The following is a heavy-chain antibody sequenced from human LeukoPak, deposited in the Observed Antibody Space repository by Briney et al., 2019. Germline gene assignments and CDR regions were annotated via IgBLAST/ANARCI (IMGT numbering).Heavy chain of an antibody. J-gene: IGHJ4*02. D-gene: IGHD3-10*01. Sequence: PSETLSLTCTVSGGSISSSSYHWGWIRQPPGKGLEWIGSIYYSGSTYYNPSLKSRVTISVDTSKNQFSLKLSSVTAADTAVYYCARGGTYYYGSGSYWSPFDHWGQGTLVTVSS. CDR1: GGSISSSSYH. CDR2: IYYSGST. V-gene: IGHV4-39*07. CDR3: ARGGTYYYGSGSYWSPFDH.